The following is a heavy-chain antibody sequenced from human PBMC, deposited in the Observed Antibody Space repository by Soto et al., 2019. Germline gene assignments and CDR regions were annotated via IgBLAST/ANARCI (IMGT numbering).Heavy chain of an antibody. V-gene: IGHV4-59*11. Sequence: PETVSLTCTVTAGSISTHYWSWIRQPPGKGLEWIGNIWYSGSTNYNPSLKSRVTISVDTSKNQFSLKLSSVTAADTAVYYCARLVWSYGTWFDPWGQGTLVTVS. CDR2: IWYSGST. CDR1: AGSISTHY. D-gene: IGHD5-18*01. J-gene: IGHJ5*02. CDR3: ARLVWSYGTWFDP.